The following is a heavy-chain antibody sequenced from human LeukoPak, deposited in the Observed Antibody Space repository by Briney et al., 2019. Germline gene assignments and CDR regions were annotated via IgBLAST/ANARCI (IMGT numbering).Heavy chain of an antibody. J-gene: IGHJ4*02. CDR3: ARSRDWDLRHTDY. D-gene: IGHD2-21*02. V-gene: IGHV4-39*01. CDR1: GDSISSGSYY. CDR2: IYYSGRT. Sequence: SETLSLICTVSGDSISSGSYYWGWIRQPPGKGLEWIGNIYYSGRTYYNPSLKSRVAISVDTSKNQFSLTLSSVTAADTAVYYCARSRDWDLRHTDYWGQGTLVTVSS.